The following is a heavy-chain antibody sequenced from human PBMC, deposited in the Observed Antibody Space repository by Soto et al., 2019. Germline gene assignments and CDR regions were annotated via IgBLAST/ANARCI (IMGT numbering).Heavy chain of an antibody. V-gene: IGHV3-23*01. CDR1: GFTFSSYA. Sequence: GGSLRLSCAASGFTFSSYAMSWVRQAPGKGLEWVSAISGSGGSTYYADSVKGRFTISRDNSKNTLYLQMNSLRAEDTAVYYCAKSAIHDSSGYYRSAYFDYWGQGTLVTVSS. D-gene: IGHD3-22*01. J-gene: IGHJ4*02. CDR2: ISGSGGST. CDR3: AKSAIHDSSGYYRSAYFDY.